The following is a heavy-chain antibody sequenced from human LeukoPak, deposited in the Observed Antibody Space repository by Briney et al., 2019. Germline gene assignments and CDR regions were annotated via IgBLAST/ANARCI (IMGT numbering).Heavy chain of an antibody. CDR1: GFSFSNYG. Sequence: GGSLRLSCAASGFSFSNYGMHWVRPAPGKGLEWVAFIRYDGSKKYYADSVKGRFTTSRDKSKNTLSLQMNSLRAEDTAVYYCAKDFSVKWELLIGHWGQGTLVTVSS. CDR3: AKDFSVKWELLIGH. V-gene: IGHV3-30*02. J-gene: IGHJ4*02. CDR2: IRYDGSKK. D-gene: IGHD1-26*01.